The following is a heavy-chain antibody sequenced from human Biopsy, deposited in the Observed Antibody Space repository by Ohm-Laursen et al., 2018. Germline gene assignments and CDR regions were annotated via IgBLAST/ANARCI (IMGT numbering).Heavy chain of an antibody. CDR3: VRGVDYYDPYHYYALDV. CDR1: GGSLSGYY. D-gene: IGHD3-22*01. V-gene: IGHV4-34*01. CDR2: INHSGRT. J-gene: IGHJ6*02. Sequence: GTLSLTCAVYGGSLSGYYWSWIRQTPGKGLEWIGEINHSGRTNYNPSLKSRVTISVDTSKNQFSLKVRSVTAADTAVYYCVRGVDYYDPYHYYALDVWGQGTTVTVSS.